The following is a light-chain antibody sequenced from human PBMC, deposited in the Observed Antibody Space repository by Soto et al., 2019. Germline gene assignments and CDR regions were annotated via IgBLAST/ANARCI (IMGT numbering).Light chain of an antibody. CDR2: EVS. J-gene: IGLJ1*01. CDR3: SLYRYGRTLYYV. Sequence: QSALTQPASVSGSPGQSITISCTGTSSDVGGYNYVSWYQLHPGKAPKLMIYEVSNRPSGVSNRFSGSKSGNTASLTISGLQAEDEVDYFCSLYRYGRTLYYVFGTGTKLTVL. V-gene: IGLV2-14*03. CDR1: SSDVGGYNY.